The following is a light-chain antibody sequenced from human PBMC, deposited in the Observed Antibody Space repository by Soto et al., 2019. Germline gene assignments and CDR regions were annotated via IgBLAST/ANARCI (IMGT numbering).Light chain of an antibody. CDR2: FGS. CDR1: ARLLHKNGYNY. J-gene: IGKJ5*01. V-gene: IGKV2-28*01. CDR3: MQALQSLT. Sequence: IVMTQSPLSLSVTPGEAASISCMSSARLLHKNGYNYVDRYMQKPGQSPQLLIYFGSNRAPGVPDRFSGSGSGTDFTLKINRVEAEDVGTYYCMQALQSLTFGQGTRLENK.